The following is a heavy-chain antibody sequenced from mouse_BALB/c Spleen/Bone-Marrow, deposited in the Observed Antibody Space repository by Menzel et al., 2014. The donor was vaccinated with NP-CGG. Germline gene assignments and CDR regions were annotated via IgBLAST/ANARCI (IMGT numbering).Heavy chain of an antibody. V-gene: IGHV6-6*02. CDR2: IRLKSNNYAT. CDR3: TRGGRGYAMDY. CDR1: GFTFSNYW. J-gene: IGHJ4*01. Sequence: EVQVVESGGGLVQPGGSMKLSCVASGFTFSNYWMNWVRQSPEKGLEWVAEIRLKSNNYATHYAESVKGRFTISRDDSKSSVYLQMNNLRAEDTGIYYCTRGGRGYAMDYWGQGTSVTVSS.